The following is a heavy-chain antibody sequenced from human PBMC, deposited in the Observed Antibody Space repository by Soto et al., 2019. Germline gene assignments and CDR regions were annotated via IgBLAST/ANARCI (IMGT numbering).Heavy chain of an antibody. V-gene: IGHV3-74*01. CDR1: GFTFSSYW. D-gene: IGHD3-9*01. Sequence: GSLRLSCAASGFTFSSYWMHWVRQAPGKGLVWVSRINSDGSSTSYADSVKGRFTISRDNAKNTLYLQMSSLRAEDTAVYYCARDQGILTGYYYYYYYGMDVWGQGTTVTVSS. J-gene: IGHJ6*02. CDR2: INSDGSST. CDR3: ARDQGILTGYYYYYYYGMDV.